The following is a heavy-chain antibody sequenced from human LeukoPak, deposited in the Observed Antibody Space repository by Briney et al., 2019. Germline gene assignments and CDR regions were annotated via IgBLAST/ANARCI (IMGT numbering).Heavy chain of an antibody. J-gene: IGHJ2*01. Sequence: SETLSLTCAVYGGSFSGYYWSWIRQPPGKGLEWIGEINHSGSTNYNPSLKSRVTISVDTSKNRFSLKLNSVTAADTAVYYCATTGYSPGWYFDLWGRGTLVTVSS. CDR3: ATTGYSPGWYFDL. CDR2: INHSGST. CDR1: GGSFSGYY. D-gene: IGHD5-18*01. V-gene: IGHV4-34*01.